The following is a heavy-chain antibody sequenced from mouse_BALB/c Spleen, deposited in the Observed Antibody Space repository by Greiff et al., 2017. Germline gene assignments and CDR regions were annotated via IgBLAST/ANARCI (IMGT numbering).Heavy chain of an antibody. CDR3: ARGTTALYAMDY. CDR1: GFTFSDYY. Sequence: DVKLVESGGGLVKPGGSLKLSCAASGFTFSDYYMYWVRQTPEKRLEWVATISDGGSYTYYPDSVKGRFTISRDNAKNNLYLQMSSLKSEDTAMYYCARGTTALYAMDYWGQGTSVTVSS. V-gene: IGHV5-4*02. J-gene: IGHJ4*01. CDR2: ISDGGSYT. D-gene: IGHD1-2*01.